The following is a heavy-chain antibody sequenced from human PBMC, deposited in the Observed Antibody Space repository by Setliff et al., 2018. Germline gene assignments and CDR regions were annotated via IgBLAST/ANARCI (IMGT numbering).Heavy chain of an antibody. CDR3: AREGRSSTRGWYMDA. CDR2: INHRGST. D-gene: IGHD2-2*01. Sequence: SSETLSLTCAAYGGTFSDYYWTWIRQPPGKGLEWVGEINHRGSTNYNPSLKSRATISVDTSKNQFSLKLTSMTAADTAVYFCAREGRSSTRGWYMDAWGKGTSVTVSS. V-gene: IGHV4-34*01. CDR1: GGTFSDYY. J-gene: IGHJ6*03.